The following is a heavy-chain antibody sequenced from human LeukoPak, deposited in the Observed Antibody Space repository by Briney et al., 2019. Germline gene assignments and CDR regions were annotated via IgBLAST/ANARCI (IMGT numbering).Heavy chain of an antibody. Sequence: PGRSLRLSCAASGFTFSDYYMSWIRQAPGKGLEWVSYISSSGSTIYYADSVKGRFTISRDNAKNSLYLQMNSLRAEDTAVYYCARLRRELLRLADYWGQGTLVTVSS. CDR2: ISSSGSTI. V-gene: IGHV3-11*01. D-gene: IGHD1-26*01. CDR1: GFTFSDYY. CDR3: ARLRRELLRLADY. J-gene: IGHJ4*02.